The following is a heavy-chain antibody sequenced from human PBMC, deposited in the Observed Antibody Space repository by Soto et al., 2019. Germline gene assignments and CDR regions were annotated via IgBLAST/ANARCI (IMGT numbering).Heavy chain of an antibody. CDR2: VTANGGST. CDR1: GFTFSVYA. Sequence: EVQLLESGGGFVQPGGSLRLSCAATGFTFSVYAMTWVRQAPGKGLEWVSAVTANGGSTYSADSVKGRFTISRDNSKNTLFLQMTNLRAEDTAVYYCAKDGNWLDVFLDLWGQGTPVTVSS. CDR3: AKDGNWLDVFLDL. J-gene: IGHJ4*02. V-gene: IGHV3-23*01. D-gene: IGHD6-19*01.